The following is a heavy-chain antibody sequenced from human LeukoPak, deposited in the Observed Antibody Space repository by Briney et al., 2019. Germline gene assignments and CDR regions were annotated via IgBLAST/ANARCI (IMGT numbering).Heavy chain of an antibody. CDR1: GYTLTELS. J-gene: IGHJ4*02. V-gene: IGHV1-24*01. CDR2: FDPEDGET. Sequence: ASVKVSCKVSGYTLTELSMHWVRQAPGKGLEWMGGFDPEDGETIYAQKFQGRVTMTEDTSTDTAYMELSSLRSEDTAAYYCATVSSYYDSSGQKGFDYWGQGTLVTVSS. CDR3: ATVSSYYDSSGQKGFDY. D-gene: IGHD3-22*01.